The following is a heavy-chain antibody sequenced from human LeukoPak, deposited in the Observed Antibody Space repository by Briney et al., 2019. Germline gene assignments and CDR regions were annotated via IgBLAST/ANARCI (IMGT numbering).Heavy chain of an antibody. V-gene: IGHV4-34*01. CDR3: ARKVVVVPATKRGWFDP. D-gene: IGHD2-2*01. CDR1: GGSFSGYY. Sequence: TSETLSLTCAVYGGSFSGYYCSWIRQPPGKGLEWIGEINHSGSTNYNPSLKSRVTISVDTSKNQFSLKLSSVTAADTAGYYCARKVVVVPATKRGWFDPWGQGTLVTVSS. CDR2: INHSGST. J-gene: IGHJ5*02.